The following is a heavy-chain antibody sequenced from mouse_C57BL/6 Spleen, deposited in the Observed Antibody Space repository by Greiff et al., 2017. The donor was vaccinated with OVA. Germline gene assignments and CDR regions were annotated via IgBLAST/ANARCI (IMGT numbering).Heavy chain of an antibody. CDR1: GYTFTDYY. J-gene: IGHJ2*01. D-gene: IGHD1-1*01. V-gene: IGHV1-76*01. CDR3: ARTTVVAPLDY. Sequence: QVQLKESGAELVRPGASVKLSCKASGYTFTDYYINWVKQRPGQGLEWIARIYPGSGNTYYNEKFKGKATLTAEKSSSTAYMQLSSLTSEDSAVYFCARTTVVAPLDYWGQGTTLTVSS. CDR2: IYPGSGNT.